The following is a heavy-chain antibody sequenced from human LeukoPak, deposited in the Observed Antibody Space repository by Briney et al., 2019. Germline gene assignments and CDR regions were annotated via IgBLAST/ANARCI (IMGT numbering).Heavy chain of an antibody. D-gene: IGHD2-15*01. CDR2: ISVSGST. CDR3: ARAEGVGRAAKWSWFDP. CDR1: GGSINSHH. V-gene: IGHV4-59*11. J-gene: IGHJ5*02. Sequence: SETLSLTYTVSGGSINSHHWSWIRQPPGKGLEWIGYISVSGSTNYNPSLRSRVTISVDTSKNQFSLKLSSVTTADTAVYYCARAEGVGRAAKWSWFDPWGQGTLVIVSS.